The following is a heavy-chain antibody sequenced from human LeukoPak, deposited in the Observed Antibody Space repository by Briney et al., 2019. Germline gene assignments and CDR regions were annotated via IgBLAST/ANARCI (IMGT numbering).Heavy chain of an antibody. D-gene: IGHD2-2*01. J-gene: IGHJ6*02. CDR2: ISVSGGST. V-gene: IGHV3-23*01. CDR3: SKGYCSGTTCYYYYAMDV. CDR1: VFTFTRYA. Sequence: VGSLRLSCAASVFTFTRYAIACGRQAPGEGLEWVSAISVSGGSTYYADSVKGRFTISRDNAKNTLHLQMNSLRAEDTAVYYCSKGYCSGTTCYYYYAMDVWGQGTTVTVSS.